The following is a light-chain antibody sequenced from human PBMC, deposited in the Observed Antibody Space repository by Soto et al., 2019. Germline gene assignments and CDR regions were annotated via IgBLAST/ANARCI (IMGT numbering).Light chain of an antibody. CDR2: DAS. J-gene: IGKJ4*01. CDR1: HSITTW. V-gene: IGKV1-5*01. CDR3: QHYNGYPLT. Sequence: DIQMTQSPSTRSASVGYRVTITCRASHSITTWLPWYQQKPGQAPKLLIYDASGLESGVPSRFSGSGSGTEFTLTINSLQPDDFATYYCQHYNGYPLTFGGGTRVEIK.